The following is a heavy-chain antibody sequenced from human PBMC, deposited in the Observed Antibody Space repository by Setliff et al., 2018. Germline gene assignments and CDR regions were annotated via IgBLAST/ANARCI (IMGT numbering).Heavy chain of an antibody. CDR2: INPSGGST. D-gene: IGHD3-22*01. Sequence: GASVKVSCKASGYTFTSYYMHWVRQAPGQGLEWMGIINPSGGSTSYAQKFQGRVTMTRDTSTSTVYVELSSLRSEDTAVYYCARDRIMYYESSGSDYWGQGTLVTVSS. J-gene: IGHJ4*02. CDR3: ARDRIMYYESSGSDY. V-gene: IGHV1-46*01. CDR1: GYTFTSYY.